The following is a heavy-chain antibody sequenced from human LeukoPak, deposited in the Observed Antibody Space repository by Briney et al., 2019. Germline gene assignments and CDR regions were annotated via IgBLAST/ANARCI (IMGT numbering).Heavy chain of an antibody. CDR2: MNPNSGNT. CDR3: ATHPHDFWSSYSFYYYYYGMDV. CDR1: GYTFTSYD. D-gene: IGHD3-3*01. Sequence: GASVKVSCKASGYTFTSYDINWVRQATGQGLEWMGWMNPNSGNTGYAQKFQGRVTMTRNTSISTAYMELSSLRSEDTAVYYCATHPHDFWSSYSFYYYYYGMDVWGQGTTVTVSS. V-gene: IGHV1-8*01. J-gene: IGHJ6*02.